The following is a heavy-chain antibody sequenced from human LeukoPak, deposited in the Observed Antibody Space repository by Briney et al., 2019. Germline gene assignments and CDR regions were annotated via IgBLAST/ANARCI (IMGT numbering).Heavy chain of an antibody. J-gene: IGHJ4*02. CDR1: GYSFTIHW. Sequence: GESLKISCDGSGYSFTIHWIRWVRQMPGKGLEWMGIVNPDDSDTIYSPSFQGQVTISADESITTAYLQWSSLKASDTAMYYCARVRWPRRGRSAFDYWGQGALVTVSS. V-gene: IGHV5-51*01. CDR2: VNPDDSDT. CDR3: ARVRWPRRGRSAFDY. D-gene: IGHD4-23*01.